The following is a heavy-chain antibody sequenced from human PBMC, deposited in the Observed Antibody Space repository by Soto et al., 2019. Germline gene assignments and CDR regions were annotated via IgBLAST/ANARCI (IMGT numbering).Heavy chain of an antibody. V-gene: IGHV4-39*01. CDR1: GGSISSSSYY. CDR2: IYYSGST. Sequence: QLQLQESGPGLVKPSETLSLTCTVSGGSISSSSYYWGWIRQPPGKGLEWIGSIYYSGSTYYNPSLKSRVTITVDTSTEQHALKLCRVTAADTPVYSCASMLGTSPYCRGGSCSSGYYGMDVWGQGTTVTGSS. J-gene: IGHJ6*02. CDR3: ASMLGTSPYCRGGSCSSGYYGMDV. D-gene: IGHD2-15*01.